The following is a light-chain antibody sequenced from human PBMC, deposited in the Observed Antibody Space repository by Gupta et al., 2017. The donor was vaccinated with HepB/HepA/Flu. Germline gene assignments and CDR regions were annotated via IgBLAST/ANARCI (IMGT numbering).Light chain of an antibody. CDR3: QTTDSTGKIV. V-gene: IGLV3-25*03. J-gene: IGLJ2*01. CDR1: ALARKY. CDR2: KDT. Sequence: YELTQPHSVSVSPGQTARITCFADALARKYTYWYQQKPGQAPLLLISKDTERASGIPDRFSGSTSGTTATLTIAGAQPEDEGDYYCQTTDSTGKIVFGGGTRVTVL.